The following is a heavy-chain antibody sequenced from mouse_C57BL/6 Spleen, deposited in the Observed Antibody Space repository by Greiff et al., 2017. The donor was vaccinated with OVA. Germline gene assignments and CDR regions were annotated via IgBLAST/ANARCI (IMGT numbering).Heavy chain of an antibody. V-gene: IGHV1-61*01. J-gene: IGHJ3*01. CDR2: IYPSDSET. D-gene: IGHD2-2*01. CDR3: ARCLIYYGYDAPFAY. CDR1: GYTFTSYW. Sequence: QVQLQQPGAELVRPGSSVKLSCKASGYTFTSYWMDWVKQRPGQGLEWIGNIYPSDSETHYNQKFKDKATLTVDKSSSTAYMQLSSLTSEDSAVYYCARCLIYYGYDAPFAYWGQGTLVTVSA.